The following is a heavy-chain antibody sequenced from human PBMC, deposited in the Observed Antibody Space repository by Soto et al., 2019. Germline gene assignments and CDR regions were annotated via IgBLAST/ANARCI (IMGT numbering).Heavy chain of an antibody. Sequence: ASVKVSCKASGYTFTSYGISWVRQAPGQGLEWMGWISAYNGNTNYAQKLQGRVTMTTDTSSSTAYMELRSLRSDDTAVYYCARDLGITFGGVIVPSEFDYWGQGTLVTVSS. J-gene: IGHJ4*02. CDR1: GYTFTSYG. CDR2: ISAYNGNT. D-gene: IGHD3-16*02. CDR3: ARDLGITFGGVIVPSEFDY. V-gene: IGHV1-18*01.